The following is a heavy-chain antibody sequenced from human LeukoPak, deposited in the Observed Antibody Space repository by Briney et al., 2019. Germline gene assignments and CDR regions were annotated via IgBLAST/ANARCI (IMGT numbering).Heavy chain of an antibody. Sequence: PGGSLRLSCAASGFTFSSYAMGWVRQAPGKGLEWVSSITGSGDSTYYADSVKGRFTISRDNSKNTLYLQMNSLRAEDTAVYCCAKDDAGAAGDYWGQGTLVTVSS. CDR1: GFTFSSYA. D-gene: IGHD6-13*01. CDR3: AKDDAGAAGDY. J-gene: IGHJ4*02. CDR2: ITGSGDST. V-gene: IGHV3-23*01.